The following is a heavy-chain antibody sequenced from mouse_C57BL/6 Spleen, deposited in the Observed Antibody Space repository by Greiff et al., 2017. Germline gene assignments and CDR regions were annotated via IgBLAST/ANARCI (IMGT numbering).Heavy chain of an antibody. D-gene: IGHD1-1*01. Sequence: QVQLQQPGAELVRPGSSVTLSCKASGYTFTSYWLHWVKQRPIQGLAWIGNLDPSASETHYTQKFQDKATLTVDPSSSTAYMQLRSLTSEDAAVDYWARGGGNGSGHVDDGGQGTTLTVAS. V-gene: IGHV1-52*01. CDR3: ARGGGNGSGHVDD. CDR2: LDPSASET. J-gene: IGHJ2*01. CDR1: GYTFTSYW.